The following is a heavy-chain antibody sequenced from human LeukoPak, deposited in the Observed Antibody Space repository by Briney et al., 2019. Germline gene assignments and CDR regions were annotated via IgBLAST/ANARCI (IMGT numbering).Heavy chain of an antibody. CDR3: ARDSGSYSPVYYFDY. CDR2: ISSNGGST. J-gene: IGHJ4*02. CDR1: GFTFSSYA. D-gene: IGHD1-26*01. Sequence: GGSLRLSCAASGFTFSSYAMHWVRQAPGKGLEYVSAISSNGGSTYYANSVKGRFTISRDNSKNTLYLQMGSLRAEDMAVYYCARDSGSYSPVYYFDYWGQGTLVTVYS. V-gene: IGHV3-64*01.